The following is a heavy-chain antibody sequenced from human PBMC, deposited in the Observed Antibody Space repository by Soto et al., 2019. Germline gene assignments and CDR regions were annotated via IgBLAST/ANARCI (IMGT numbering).Heavy chain of an antibody. CDR3: AREYCTNGVCYPSHGMDV. CDR2: IYYSGST. V-gene: IGHV4-59*01. J-gene: IGHJ6*02. D-gene: IGHD2-8*01. Sequence: SETLSLTXTVSGGSISSYYWSWIRQPPGKGLEWIGYIYYSGSTNYNPSLKSRVTISVDTSKNQFSLKLSSVTAADTAVYYCAREYCTNGVCYPSHGMDVWGQGTTVTVSS. CDR1: GGSISSYY.